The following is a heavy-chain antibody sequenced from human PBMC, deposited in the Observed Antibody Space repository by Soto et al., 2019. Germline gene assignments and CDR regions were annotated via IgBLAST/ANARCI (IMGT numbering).Heavy chain of an antibody. Sequence: SETLSLTCTVSGGSISSSSYYWGWIRQPPGKGLEWIGSIYYSGSTYYNPSLKSRVTISVDTSKNQFSLKLSSVTAADTAVYYCARRGRITMIATDYWGQGTLVTVSS. D-gene: IGHD3-22*01. V-gene: IGHV4-39*01. CDR1: GGSISSSSYY. CDR3: ARRGRITMIATDY. CDR2: IYYSGST. J-gene: IGHJ4*02.